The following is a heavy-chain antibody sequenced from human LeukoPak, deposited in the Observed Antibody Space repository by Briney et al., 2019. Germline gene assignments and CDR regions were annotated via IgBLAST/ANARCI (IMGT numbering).Heavy chain of an antibody. CDR1: GFTVSSNY. Sequence: GGSLRLSCAASGFTVSSNYMSWVRQAPGKGLEWVSGIYSGGSTYYADSVKGRFTISRDNSKNTLYLQMNSLRAEDTAVYYCARDRVVPAAIPTSWGQGTLVTVSS. J-gene: IGHJ5*02. CDR3: ARDRVVPAAIPTS. CDR2: IYSGGST. V-gene: IGHV3-66*02. D-gene: IGHD2-2*02.